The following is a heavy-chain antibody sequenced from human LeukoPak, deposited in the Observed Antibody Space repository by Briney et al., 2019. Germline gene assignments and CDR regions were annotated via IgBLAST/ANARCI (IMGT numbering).Heavy chain of an antibody. CDR2: INHSGST. CDR1: GGSFSGYY. V-gene: IGHV4-34*01. J-gene: IGHJ4*02. Sequence: SETLSLTCAVYGGSFSGYYWSWIRQPPGKGLEWIGEINHSGSTNYNPPLKSRVTISVDTSKNQFSLKLSSVTAADTAVYYCARGRRAYYDILTGYCRFDYWGQGTLVTVSS. D-gene: IGHD3-9*01. CDR3: ARGRRAYYDILTGYCRFDY.